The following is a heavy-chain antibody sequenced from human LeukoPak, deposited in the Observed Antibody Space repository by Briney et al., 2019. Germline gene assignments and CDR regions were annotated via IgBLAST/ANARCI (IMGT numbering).Heavy chain of an antibody. Sequence: GGSLRLSCAASGLTFRTYWMHWVRHAPVKGLVWVSRINSDGSVTGYADSVKGRFTISRDNAKNTLFLQMSNLRAEDTAVYYCVRDFYESSGPYYFGYWGQGTLVTVSS. CDR2: INSDGSVT. CDR3: VRDFYESSGPYYFGY. CDR1: GLTFRTYW. J-gene: IGHJ4*02. D-gene: IGHD3-22*01. V-gene: IGHV3-74*01.